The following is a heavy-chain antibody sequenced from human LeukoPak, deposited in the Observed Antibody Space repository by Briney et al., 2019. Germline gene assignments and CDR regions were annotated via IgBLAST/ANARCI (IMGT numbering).Heavy chain of an antibody. D-gene: IGHD2-2*01. J-gene: IGHJ3*02. V-gene: IGHV3-23*01. CDR2: ISGSGGST. CDR1: GITFSSYG. Sequence: GGSLRLSCAASGITFSSYGMSWVRQAPGKGLEWVSAISGSGGSTYYADSVKGRFTISRDNSKNTLYLQMNSLRAEDTAVYYCAKGPYCSSTSCFPDAFDIWGQGTMVTVSS. CDR3: AKGPYCSSTSCFPDAFDI.